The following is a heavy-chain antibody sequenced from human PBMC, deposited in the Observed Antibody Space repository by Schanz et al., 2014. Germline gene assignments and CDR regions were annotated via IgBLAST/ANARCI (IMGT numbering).Heavy chain of an antibody. CDR3: AREAKWGQWYFDL. CDR2: LSGDGGTT. J-gene: IGHJ2*01. Sequence: QVQLVDSGGGLVKPGGSLRLSCAASGFTFSDYYMTWIRQAPGKGLQWVSSLSGDGGTTHYADSVKGRLTVSRDNSENTVYLEFHSLRSEDTALYYCAREAKWGQWYFDLWGRGSLVTVSS. V-gene: IGHV3-11*04. D-gene: IGHD1-26*01. CDR1: GFTFSDYY.